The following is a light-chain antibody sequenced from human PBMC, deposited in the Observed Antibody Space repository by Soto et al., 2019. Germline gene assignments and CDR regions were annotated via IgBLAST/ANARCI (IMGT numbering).Light chain of an antibody. J-gene: IGLJ2*01. CDR3: SSYTSSSTVV. CDR1: SSDVGGYNY. Sequence: QSALTQPAAVSGSPGQSITISCTGTSSDVGGYNYVSWYQQHPGKAPKLMIYDVSNRPSGVSNRFSGSKSGNTASLTISGLQAEDEAHYYCSSYTSSSTVVFGGGTQLT. V-gene: IGLV2-14*01. CDR2: DVS.